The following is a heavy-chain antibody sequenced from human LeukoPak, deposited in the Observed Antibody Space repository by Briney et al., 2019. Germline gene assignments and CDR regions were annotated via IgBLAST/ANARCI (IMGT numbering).Heavy chain of an antibody. D-gene: IGHD2-15*01. CDR3: ARILATGPSWFDP. Sequence: SVKVSCKASGGTFSNYVIIWVRQAPGQGLEWMGGIIPIFGTANYAQKFQGRVTITADESTSTAYMELSSLRSEDTAVYYCARILATGPSWFDPWGQGTLVTVSS. V-gene: IGHV1-69*01. CDR1: GGTFSNYV. J-gene: IGHJ5*02. CDR2: IIPIFGTA.